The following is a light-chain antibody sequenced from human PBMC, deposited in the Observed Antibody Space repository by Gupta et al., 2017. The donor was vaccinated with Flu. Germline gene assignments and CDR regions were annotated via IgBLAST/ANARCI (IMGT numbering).Light chain of an antibody. J-gene: IGKJ1*01. CDR2: KIS. CDR3: MNDVKGPWT. Sequence: VVMPQSPLSLSVTGGQPASISCRSSQSLVHSDGNTYLHWFQQRPGQSPRRLIYKISNRDSGVPDRFSGRGSGTEYTVKISRVEAEDVGIVDCMNDVKGPWTFGQGTKVEIK. V-gene: IGKV2-30*02. CDR1: QSLVHSDGNTY.